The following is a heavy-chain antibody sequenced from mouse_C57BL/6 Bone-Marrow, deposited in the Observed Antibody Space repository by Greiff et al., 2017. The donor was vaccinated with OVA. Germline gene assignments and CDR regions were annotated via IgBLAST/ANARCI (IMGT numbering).Heavy chain of an antibody. CDR1: GYTFTSYW. D-gene: IGHD2-4*01. CDR3: ARRIDYDPYYFDY. CDR2: IHPNSGST. Sequence: VKLQQPGAELVKPGASVKLSCKASGYTFTSYWMHWVKQRPGQGLEWIGMIHPNSGSTNYNEKFKSKATLTVDKSSSTAYMQLSSLTSEDSAVYYCARRIDYDPYYFDYWGQGTTLTVSS. J-gene: IGHJ2*01. V-gene: IGHV1-64*01.